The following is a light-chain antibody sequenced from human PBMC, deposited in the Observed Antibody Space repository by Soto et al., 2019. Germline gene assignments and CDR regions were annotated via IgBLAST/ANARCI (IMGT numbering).Light chain of an antibody. CDR1: QSLFYSAYRANY. CDR2: WAS. J-gene: IGKJ2*01. V-gene: IGKV4-1*01. Sequence: DIVLTQSPDSLAVFLGERATITCKSSQSLFYSAYRANYLAWYEDKPGQPPKMLISWASTRASGVPDRFSGSGSGTDFTLTISSLQAEDVAVYYCFQYYGGPPHTFGQGTKLEI. CDR3: FQYYGGPPHT.